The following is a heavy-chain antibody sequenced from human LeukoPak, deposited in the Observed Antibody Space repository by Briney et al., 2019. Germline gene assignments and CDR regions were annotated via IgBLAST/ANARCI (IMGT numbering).Heavy chain of an antibody. V-gene: IGHV3-9*03. CDR3: AKEYRPKDSSGWYDY. CDR1: GFTFDDYA. Sequence: GGSLRLSCAASGFTFDDYAMHWVRQAPGKGLEWVSGISWNSGSIGYADSVKGRFTISRDNAKNSLYLQMNSLRAEDMALYYCAKEYRPKDSSGWYDYWGQGTLVTVSS. CDR2: ISWNSGSI. J-gene: IGHJ4*02. D-gene: IGHD6-19*01.